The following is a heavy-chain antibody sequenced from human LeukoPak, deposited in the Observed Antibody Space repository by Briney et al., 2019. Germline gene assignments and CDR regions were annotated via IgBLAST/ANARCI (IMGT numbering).Heavy chain of an antibody. Sequence: GGSLRLSCVASGLTVSRHYMTWVRQAPGKGLEWLSVISTGGSTNYADSVKGRFTISRDNSKNILYLQMNSLRAEDTAVYYCASSPRGVYWGQGTLVTVSS. J-gene: IGHJ4*02. V-gene: IGHV3-53*01. CDR2: ISTGGST. CDR3: ASSPRGVY. CDR1: GLTVSRHY. D-gene: IGHD3-10*01.